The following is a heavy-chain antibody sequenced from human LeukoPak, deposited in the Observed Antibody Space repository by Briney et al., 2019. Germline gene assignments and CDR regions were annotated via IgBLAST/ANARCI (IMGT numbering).Heavy chain of an antibody. Sequence: GASVKVSCKASGYTFTNYHINWVRQAPGQGLEWMGWINPNTGDRGYAQKFQGRVSITSDTSISTAYMELGSLRSEDTAVYFCARTASLTASGYDYWGQGTLVTVSS. J-gene: IGHJ4*02. CDR3: ARTASLTASGYDY. V-gene: IGHV1-8*03. CDR1: GYTFTNYH. D-gene: IGHD2-21*02. CDR2: INPNTGDR.